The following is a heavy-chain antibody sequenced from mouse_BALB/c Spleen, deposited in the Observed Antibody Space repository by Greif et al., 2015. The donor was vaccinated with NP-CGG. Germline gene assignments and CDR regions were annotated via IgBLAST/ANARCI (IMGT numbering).Heavy chain of an antibody. CDR2: IFPGDGST. V-gene: IGHV1S56*01. Sequence: QVHVKQSGAELVKPGASVKLSCKASGYTFTSYDINWVRQRPEQGLEWIGWIFPGDGSTKYNEKFKGKATLTTDKSSSTAYMQLSRLTSEDSAVYFCARGLIYYGYDGFAYWGQGTLVTVSA. CDR3: ARGLIYYGYDGFAY. J-gene: IGHJ3*01. CDR1: GYTFTSYD. D-gene: IGHD2-2*01.